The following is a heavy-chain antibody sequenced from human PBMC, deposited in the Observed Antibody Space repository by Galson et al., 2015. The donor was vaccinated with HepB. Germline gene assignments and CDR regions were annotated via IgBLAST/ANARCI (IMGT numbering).Heavy chain of an antibody. Sequence: SLRLSCAASGFTFSSYAMSWVRQAPGKGLEWVSAISGSGGSTYYADSVKGRFTISRDNSKNTLYLQMNSLRAEDTAVYYCAKEGCSSTSCYGDSSSWDSMYYFDYWGQGTLVTVSS. J-gene: IGHJ4*02. D-gene: IGHD2-2*01. CDR1: GFTFSSYA. CDR2: ISGSGGST. CDR3: AKEGCSSTSCYGDSSSWDSMYYFDY. V-gene: IGHV3-23*01.